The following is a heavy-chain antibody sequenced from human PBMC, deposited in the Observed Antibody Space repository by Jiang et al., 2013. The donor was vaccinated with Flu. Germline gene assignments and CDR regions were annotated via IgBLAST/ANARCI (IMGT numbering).Heavy chain of an antibody. CDR2: INGDGSVK. J-gene: IGHJ4*02. CDR3: ATADDSSGSD. D-gene: IGHD3-22*01. Sequence: QLLESGGGLVQPGGSLRLSCEVSGFTFSNYWMSWVRQAPGKGLEWVANINGDGSVKYYLDSVKGRFTISRDNAKNSLYLQMNSLRAEDTAVYYCATADDSSGSDWGQGTLVTVSS. V-gene: IGHV3-7*01. CDR1: GFTFSNYW.